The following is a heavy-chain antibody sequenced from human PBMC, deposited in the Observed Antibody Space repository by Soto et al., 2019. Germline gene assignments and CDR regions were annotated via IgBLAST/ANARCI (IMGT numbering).Heavy chain of an antibody. CDR3: ATLPPRIEVKVLPIPT. CDR1: GGSINSGGFY. Sequence: PSETLSLTCTVSGGSINSGGFYWSWIRQHPGKGLEWIGYIYYSGSTYYNPSLKSRVIISVDTSKNQFSLRLRSVTAADTAVYYCATLPPRIEVKVLPIPTWGQGTLVTVSS. CDR2: IYYSGST. J-gene: IGHJ5*02. D-gene: IGHD2-15*01. V-gene: IGHV4-31*03.